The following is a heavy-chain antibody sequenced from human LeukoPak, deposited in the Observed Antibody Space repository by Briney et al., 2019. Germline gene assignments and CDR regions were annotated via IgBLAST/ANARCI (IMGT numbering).Heavy chain of an antibody. CDR1: GFTLKTYA. CDR3: AKRIPVVAMQYFDL. CDR2: LGSGGST. J-gene: IGHJ2*01. Sequence: GESLRLSCEVSGFTLKTYAMSWVRQAPGKGLEWVSTLGSGGSTFYADSVKGRFTISRDNSKNTLYLQMTSLRGEDTAVYYCAKRIPVVAMQYFDLWGRGTLVAVSS. D-gene: IGHD6-19*01. V-gene: IGHV3-23*01.